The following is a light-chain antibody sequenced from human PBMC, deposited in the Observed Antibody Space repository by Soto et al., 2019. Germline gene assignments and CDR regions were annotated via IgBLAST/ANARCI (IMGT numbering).Light chain of an antibody. J-gene: IGKJ5*01. CDR1: QTVDGAY. CDR3: QQYGSSPT. CDR2: GAS. V-gene: IGKV3-20*01. Sequence: EIVLTQSPGTLSLSPGERATLSCRASQTVDGAYLAWYQQKPGQPPRLLIYGASSRATGIPNNFSGSGSGTDFTLTINRLGPDDFAVYYCQQYGSSPTFGQGTRLEIK.